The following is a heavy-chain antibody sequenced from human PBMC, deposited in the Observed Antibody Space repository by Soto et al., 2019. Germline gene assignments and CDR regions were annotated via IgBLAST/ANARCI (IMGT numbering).Heavy chain of an antibody. V-gene: IGHV1-3*01. Sequence: ASVKVSCKASGYTSTSYAMHWVRQAPGQRLEWMGWINAGNGNTKYSQKFQGRVTITRDTSASTAYMELSSLRSEDTAVYYCARAGGTIFGVVIIPRDYWGQGTLVTVSS. CDR3: ARAGGTIFGVVIIPRDY. CDR1: GYTSTSYA. J-gene: IGHJ4*02. CDR2: INAGNGNT. D-gene: IGHD3-3*01.